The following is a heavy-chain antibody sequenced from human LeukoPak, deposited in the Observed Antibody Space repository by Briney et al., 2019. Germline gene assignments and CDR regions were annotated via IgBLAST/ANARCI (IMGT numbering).Heavy chain of an antibody. CDR2: MNPNSGNT. CDR1: GYTFTSYD. V-gene: IGHV1-8*03. CDR3: ARADFWSGYPYSYYMDV. D-gene: IGHD3-3*01. Sequence: ASVKVSCKASGYTFTSYDINWVRQATGQGLEWMGWMNPNSGNTGYAKKFQGRVTITRNTSISTAYMELSSLRSEDTAVYYCARADFWSGYPYSYYMDVWGKGTTVTVSS. J-gene: IGHJ6*03.